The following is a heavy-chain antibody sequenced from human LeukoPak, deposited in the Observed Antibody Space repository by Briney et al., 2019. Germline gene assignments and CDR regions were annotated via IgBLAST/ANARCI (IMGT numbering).Heavy chain of an antibody. CDR2: ISAYNGNT. D-gene: IGHD3-22*01. J-gene: IGHJ6*02. CDR1: GYTFTSYG. CDR3: ARDIYYYDSSGYYHDYYYYYGMDV. Sequence: GASVKVSCKASGYTFTSYGIIWVRQAPGQGLEWMGWISAYNGNTNYAQKLQGRVTMTTDTSTSTAYMELRSLRSDDTAVYYCARDIYYYDSSGYYHDYYYYYGMDVWGQGTTVTVSS. V-gene: IGHV1-18*01.